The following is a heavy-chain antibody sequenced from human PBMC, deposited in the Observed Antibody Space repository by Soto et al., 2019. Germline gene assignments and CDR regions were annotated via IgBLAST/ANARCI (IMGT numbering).Heavy chain of an antibody. V-gene: IGHV4-30-4*08. Sequence: SETLSLTCTVSGDSISSDYYHWTWIRQSPGKGLEWIGYIHHSGSILYNPSLKSRVTISVDTSKNQFSLHLTSVTAADTAVYFWAKKDEGGNSLAVGGKGTTAPVPS. J-gene: IGHJ6*04. CDR3: AKKDEGGNSLAV. CDR1: GDSISSDYYH. CDR2: IHHSGSI. D-gene: IGHD1-26*01.